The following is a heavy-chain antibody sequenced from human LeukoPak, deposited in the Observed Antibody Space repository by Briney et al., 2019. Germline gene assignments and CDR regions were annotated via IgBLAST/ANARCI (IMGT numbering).Heavy chain of an antibody. Sequence: GGSLRLSCAASGFTFSSYWMSWVRQAPGKGLEWVANIKQDGSEKYYVDSVKGRFTISRDNAKNSLYLQMNSLRAEDTAVYYCARDLGYYYDSPTPGDAFDIWGQGTMVTVSS. D-gene: IGHD3-22*01. CDR3: ARDLGYYYDSPTPGDAFDI. V-gene: IGHV3-7*01. CDR2: IKQDGSEK. CDR1: GFTFSSYW. J-gene: IGHJ3*02.